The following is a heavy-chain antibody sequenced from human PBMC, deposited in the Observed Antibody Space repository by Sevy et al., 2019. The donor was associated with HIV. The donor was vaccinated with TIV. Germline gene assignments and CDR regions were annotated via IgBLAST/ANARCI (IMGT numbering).Heavy chain of an antibody. CDR2: VSYDGSTK. Sequence: GGSLRLSCAASGFTFSNYGMHWVRQAPGKGLEWVAVVSYDGSTKYYADFVKGRFTISRDNSKTTVYLQMNTLRTEDTAVFYCAKGRNATDSAFDLWGQGTMVTVS. CDR1: GFTFSNYG. V-gene: IGHV3-30*18. CDR3: AKGRNATDSAFDL. J-gene: IGHJ3*01.